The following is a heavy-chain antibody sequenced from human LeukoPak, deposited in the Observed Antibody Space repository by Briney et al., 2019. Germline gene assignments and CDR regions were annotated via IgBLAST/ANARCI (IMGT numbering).Heavy chain of an antibody. Sequence: GGSLRLSCAASGFTFSSYAMSWVRQAPGKGLEWVSAISGSGGSTYYADSVKGRFTISRDNSKNTLYLQMNSLRAEDTAVYYCAKDLAIIVVPSRRCDYWGQGTLVTVSS. CDR3: AKDLAIIVVPSRRCDY. CDR2: ISGSGGST. D-gene: IGHD3-22*01. J-gene: IGHJ4*02. V-gene: IGHV3-23*01. CDR1: GFTFSSYA.